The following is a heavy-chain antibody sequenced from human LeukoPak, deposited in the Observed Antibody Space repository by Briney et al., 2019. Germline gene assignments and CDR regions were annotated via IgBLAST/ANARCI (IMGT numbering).Heavy chain of an antibody. V-gene: IGHV3-48*03. CDR2: ISSSGSTI. D-gene: IGHD1/OR15-1a*01. CDR1: GFSISSYE. CDR3: ARVEQAPYYYYMGV. J-gene: IGHJ6*03. Sequence: GGSLRLSCAASGFSISSYEMNWVRQAPGKGLEWVSHISSSGSTIWYADSVKGRFTISRDNAKNSLYLQMNSLRAEDTAVYYCARVEQAPYYYYMGVWGKGTTVTVSS.